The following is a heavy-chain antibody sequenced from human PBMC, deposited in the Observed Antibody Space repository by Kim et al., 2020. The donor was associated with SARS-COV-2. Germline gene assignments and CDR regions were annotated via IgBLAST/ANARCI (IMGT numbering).Heavy chain of an antibody. V-gene: IGHV3-30-3*01. CDR2: ISYDGSNK. CDR1: GFTFSSYA. CDR3: ARGGIIAVADFDY. J-gene: IGHJ4*02. D-gene: IGHD6-19*01. Sequence: GGSLRLSCAASGFTFSSYAMHWVRQAPGKGLEWVAVISYDGSNKYYADSVKGRFTISRDNSKNTLYLQMNSLRAEDTAVYYCARGGIIAVADFDYWGQGTLVTVSS.